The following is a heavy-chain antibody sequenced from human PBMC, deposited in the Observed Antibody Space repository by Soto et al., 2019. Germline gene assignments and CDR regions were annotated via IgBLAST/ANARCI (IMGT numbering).Heavy chain of an antibody. D-gene: IGHD3-3*01. CDR3: ARAEDYDCWSGPPKYFDN. J-gene: IGHJ4*02. CDR1: GFTFRSYW. V-gene: IGHV3-7*03. CDR2: IKPDGSEK. Sequence: PGGSLRLSCATSGFTFRSYWMTWVRQAPGKGPEWVANIKPDGSEKQYVDSVKGRFTVSRDNAKKSLDLQMNSLRVEDTAVYYCARAEDYDCWSGPPKYFDNWGQGTQVTVSS.